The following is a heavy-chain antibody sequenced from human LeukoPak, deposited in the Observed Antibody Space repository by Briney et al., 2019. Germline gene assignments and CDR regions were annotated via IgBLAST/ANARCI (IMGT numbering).Heavy chain of an antibody. J-gene: IGHJ5*02. CDR2: INPNSGGT. CDR1: GYTFTDYY. Sequence: GASVKVSCKASGYTFTDYYMHWVRQAPGQGLEWMGWINPNSGGTNYAQKFQGRVTMTRDTSISTAYMELSRLRSDDTAVYYCARGGLMGYCSSTSCWNWFNPWGQGSLVTVSS. V-gene: IGHV1-2*02. D-gene: IGHD2-2*01. CDR3: ARGGLMGYCSSTSCWNWFNP.